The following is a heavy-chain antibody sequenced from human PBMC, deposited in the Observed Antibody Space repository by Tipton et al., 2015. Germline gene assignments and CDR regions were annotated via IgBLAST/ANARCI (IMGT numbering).Heavy chain of an antibody. CDR1: GGSVTSGSYY. Sequence: GLVKPSETLSLTCTVSGGSVTSGSYYWNWIRQPPGQGLEWIAYVYYTGSTNYNASLKSRATTSIDTSKDQFSLKLSSVTAADTALYYCARTGYCTGGSCRFNYFDYWGQGILVTVSS. J-gene: IGHJ4*02. D-gene: IGHD2-15*01. CDR3: ARTGYCTGGSCRFNYFDY. V-gene: IGHV4-61*01. CDR2: VYYTGST.